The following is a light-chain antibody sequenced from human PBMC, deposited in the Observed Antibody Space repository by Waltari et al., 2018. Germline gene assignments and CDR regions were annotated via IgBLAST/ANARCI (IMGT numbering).Light chain of an antibody. V-gene: IGLV1-36*01. CDR1: SSNIGDNP. CDR3: AAWDDSLNGWV. Sequence: QSVLTQPPSVSEAPRQRVTISCSGSSSNIGDNPVNWYQQLPGKAPKLLIYYDDLLPSGVSDRFSGSKSGTSASLAISGLQSEDEADYYCAAWDDSLNGWVFGGVTKLTVL. J-gene: IGLJ3*02. CDR2: YDD.